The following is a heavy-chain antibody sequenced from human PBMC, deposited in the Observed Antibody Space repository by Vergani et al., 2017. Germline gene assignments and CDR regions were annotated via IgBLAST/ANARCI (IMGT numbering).Heavy chain of an antibody. D-gene: IGHD3-9*01. J-gene: IGHJ4*02. CDR1: GYSISSGYY. Sequence: QVQLQESGPGLVKPSETLSLTCSVSGYSISSGYYWGWIRQPPGKGLEWIGSIYHSGSTYYNPSLKSGVTISVDTSKNQFSLKLSSVTAADTAVYYCARHWEGVLRYFDWSREPGYFDYWGQGTLVTVSS. V-gene: IGHV4-38-2*01. CDR2: IYHSGST. CDR3: ARHWEGVLRYFDWSREPGYFDY.